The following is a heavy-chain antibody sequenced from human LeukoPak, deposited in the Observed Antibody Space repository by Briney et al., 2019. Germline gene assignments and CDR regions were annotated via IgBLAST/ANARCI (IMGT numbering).Heavy chain of an antibody. CDR2: IYHSGGT. CDR3: ARDSYSDYYYYMDV. J-gene: IGHJ6*03. Sequence: SETLSLICTVSGGSISSGGYYWSWIRQPPGKGLEWIGYIYHSGGTYYNPSLKSRVTISVDRSKNQFSLKLSSVTAADTAVYYCARDSYSDYYYYMDVWGKGTTVTVSS. V-gene: IGHV4-30-2*01. CDR1: GGSISSGGYY. D-gene: IGHD2-15*01.